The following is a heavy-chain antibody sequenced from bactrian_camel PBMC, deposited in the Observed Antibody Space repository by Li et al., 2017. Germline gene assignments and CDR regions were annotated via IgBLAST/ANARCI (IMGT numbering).Heavy chain of an antibody. CDR3: AAGSWEAGSLDEHDYVH. Sequence: HVQLVESGGRSVQAGGSLRLSCAATGKTNVLNCMGWFRQAPGKKREAVATISSTGVTNYADSVKGRFTISVDNAKNPVMVYLKMPTLKPDDTAMYYCAAGSWEAGSLDEHDYVHWGRGTQVTVS. CDR2: ISSTGVT. V-gene: IGHV3S53*01. D-gene: IGHD6*01. CDR1: GKTNVLNC. J-gene: IGHJ4*01.